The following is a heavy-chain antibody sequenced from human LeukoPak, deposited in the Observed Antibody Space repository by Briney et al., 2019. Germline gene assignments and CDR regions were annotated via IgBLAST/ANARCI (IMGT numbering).Heavy chain of an antibody. D-gene: IGHD1-26*01. CDR1: GFTFSSYW. J-gene: IGHJ6*03. V-gene: IGHV3-7*03. Sequence: PGGSLRLSCAASGFTFSSYWMSWVRQAPGKGLEWVANIKQDGSERYYVDSVKGRFTISRDNAKNSLYLQMNSLRAEDTAVYYCAKDVGGTNFHYMDVWGKGTTVIVSS. CDR3: AKDVGGTNFHYMDV. CDR2: IKQDGSER.